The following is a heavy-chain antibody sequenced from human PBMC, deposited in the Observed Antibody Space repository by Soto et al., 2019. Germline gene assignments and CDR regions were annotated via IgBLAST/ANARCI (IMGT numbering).Heavy chain of an antibody. CDR3: AREHGTTGVIDY. CDR1: GASVSSSTGYY. J-gene: IGHJ4*02. CDR2: VYYSGNS. V-gene: IGHV4-31*03. D-gene: IGHD1-7*01. Sequence: QVLLQESGPGLVKPSQTLSLTCTVSGASVSSSTGYYWSWFRQFPGKGLEWIGYVYYSGNSYSKPSLRSRVSSSVDTSKNEFSLRLTSVTDADTALYSCAREHGTTGVIDYWGQGTLVTVAS.